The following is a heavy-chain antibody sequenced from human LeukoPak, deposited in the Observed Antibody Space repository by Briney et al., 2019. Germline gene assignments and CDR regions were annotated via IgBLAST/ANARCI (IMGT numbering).Heavy chain of an antibody. V-gene: IGHV3-30*02. CDR3: AKATGFSGNYYMDV. Sequence: GGSLRLSCAASGFTFSSYGMHWVRQAPGKGLEWVAFIRYDGSNKYYADSVKGRFTISRDNSKNTLYLQMNSLRAEDTAVYYCAKATGFSGNYYMDVWGKGTTVTVSS. CDR1: GFTFSSYG. CDR2: IRYDGSNK. D-gene: IGHD3-10*01. J-gene: IGHJ6*03.